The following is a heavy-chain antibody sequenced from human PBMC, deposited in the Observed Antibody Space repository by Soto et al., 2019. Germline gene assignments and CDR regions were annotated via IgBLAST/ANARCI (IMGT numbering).Heavy chain of an antibody. CDR2: IFYSGST. J-gene: IGHJ5*01. D-gene: IGHD3-10*02. V-gene: IGHV4-59*01. Sequence: QVQLQESGPGLVQPSATLSLTCPVSGGSISSYYWSWIRQPPGKGLEWIGFIFYSGSTSYNPSLKSRVTISIDPSEYQFSLKLNSVTAADTAVYYCASMVGDPVVSFASWGQGTLVAVSS. CDR1: GGSISSYY. CDR3: ASMVGDPVVSFAS.